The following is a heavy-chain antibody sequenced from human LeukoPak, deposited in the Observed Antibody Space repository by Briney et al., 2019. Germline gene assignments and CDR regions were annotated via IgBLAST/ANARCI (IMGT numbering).Heavy chain of an antibody. Sequence: SQTLSLTCAISGVSVSGNSTAWNWIRQSPSRGLEWLGRTYYRSKWYNDYAGSVKSRITINPDTSKNQYSLQLNSVPTEDTAVYYCARIAVAGKGVDYYYGMDVWGKGTTVTVPS. CDR2: TYYRSKWYN. V-gene: IGHV6-1*01. CDR1: GVSVSGNSTA. J-gene: IGHJ6*04. D-gene: IGHD6-19*01. CDR3: ARIAVAGKGVDYYYGMDV.